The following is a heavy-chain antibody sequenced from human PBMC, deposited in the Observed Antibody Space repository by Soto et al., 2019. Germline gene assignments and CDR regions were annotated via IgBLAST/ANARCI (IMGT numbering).Heavy chain of an antibody. CDR3: ARSGDNYNLLDY. CDR1: GFTFSDYY. J-gene: IGHJ4*02. V-gene: IGHV3-11*06. Sequence: GGSLRLSCEGSGFTFSDYYMSWIRQAPGKGLEWISYSSNSGTFTKYADSVKGRFSISRDNTKNLLFLQMNSLRAEDTALYYCARSGDNYNLLDYWGQGTPVTVSS. D-gene: IGHD1-1*01. CDR2: SSNSGTFT.